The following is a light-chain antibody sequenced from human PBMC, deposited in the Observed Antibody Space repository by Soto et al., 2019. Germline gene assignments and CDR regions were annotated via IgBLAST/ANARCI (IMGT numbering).Light chain of an antibody. CDR3: NSDTTSSTSV. CDR1: SSDVGSYNF. CDR2: DVT. V-gene: IGLV2-14*03. Sequence: QSALTQPASVSGSPGQSITISCTGTSSDVGSYNFVSWYQLYPGTAPKLVIYDVTNRPSGVSDRFSGSKSGTTASLTIAGLQAEDEANYYGNSDTTSSTSVFGGGTKLTVL. J-gene: IGLJ3*02.